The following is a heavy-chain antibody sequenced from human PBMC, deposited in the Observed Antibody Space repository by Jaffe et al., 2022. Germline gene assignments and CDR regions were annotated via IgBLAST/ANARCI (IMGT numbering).Heavy chain of an antibody. V-gene: IGHV4-39*01. D-gene: IGHD2-15*01. CDR1: GGSISSSSYY. J-gene: IGHJ3*02. CDR3: ARRDLGYCSGGSCYRRDAFDI. Sequence: QLQLQESGPGLVKPSETLSLTCTVSGGSISSSSYYWGWIRQPPGKGLEWIGSIYYSGSTYYNPSLKSRVTISVDTSKNQFSLKLSSVTAADTAVYYCARRDLGYCSGGSCYRRDAFDIWGQGTMVTVSS. CDR2: IYYSGST.